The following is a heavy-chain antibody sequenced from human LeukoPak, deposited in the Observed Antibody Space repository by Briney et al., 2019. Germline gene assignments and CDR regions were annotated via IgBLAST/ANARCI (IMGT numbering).Heavy chain of an antibody. D-gene: IGHD4-11*01. Sequence: GGSLRLSCAASGFTFSSYSMSWVRQAPGKGLEWVSSISSSSSYIYYADSVKGRFTISRDNAKNSLYPQMNSLRAEDTAVYYCARGNYGLFDYWGQGTLVTVSS. J-gene: IGHJ4*02. CDR2: ISSSSSYI. CDR1: GFTFSSYS. V-gene: IGHV3-21*01. CDR3: ARGNYGLFDY.